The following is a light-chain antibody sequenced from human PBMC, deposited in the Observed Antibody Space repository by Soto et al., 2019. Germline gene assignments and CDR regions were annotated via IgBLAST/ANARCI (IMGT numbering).Light chain of an antibody. CDR3: SSYTSSNTFV. CDR2: DVS. CDR1: SSDVGRYNY. V-gene: IGLV2-14*01. J-gene: IGLJ1*01. Sequence: QSVLAQPASVSGSPGQSIAISCTGTSSDVGRYNYGSWFQQHPGKAPKLMIYDVSNRPSGGSDRFSGSKSGNTASLTISGLQAEDEADYYCSSYTSSNTFVFGTGTKVTV.